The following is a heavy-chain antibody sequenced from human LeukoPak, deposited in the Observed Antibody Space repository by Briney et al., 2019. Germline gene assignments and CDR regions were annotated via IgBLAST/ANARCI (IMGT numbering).Heavy chain of an antibody. D-gene: IGHD2-21*02. J-gene: IGHJ4*02. CDR1: GYRFISHY. CDR3: AREGSYCVGGDCYSFDS. V-gene: IGHV1-2*02. Sequence: ASVKVSCKASGYRFISHYIHWVRQAPGQGPEWLGWMHAGNGNTRYPEEFEGRVTMTRDTSSNTAYMDLSSLRPDDTAVYYCAREGSYCVGGDCYSFDSWGQGTLVTVSS. CDR2: MHAGNGNT.